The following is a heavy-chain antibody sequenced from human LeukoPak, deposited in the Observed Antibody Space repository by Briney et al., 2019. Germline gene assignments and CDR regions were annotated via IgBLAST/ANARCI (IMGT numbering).Heavy chain of an antibody. CDR1: GYTFTGYY. D-gene: IGHD1-7*01. Sequence: ASVKVSCKASGYTFTGYYMHWVRQAPGQGLEWMGWINPNSGGTNYAQKFQGRVTMTRDTSISTAYMELSRLRSDDTAVYYCANRYNWNYVRAFDIWGQGTMVTVSS. J-gene: IGHJ3*02. CDR2: INPNSGGT. CDR3: ANRYNWNYVRAFDI. V-gene: IGHV1-2*02.